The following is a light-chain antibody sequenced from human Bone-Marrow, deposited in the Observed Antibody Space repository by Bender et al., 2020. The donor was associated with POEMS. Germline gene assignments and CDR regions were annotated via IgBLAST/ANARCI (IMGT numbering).Light chain of an antibody. CDR1: NIRSKT. Sequence: SYVLTQPPSVSVAPGQTARITCEAKNIRSKTVHWYQQKPGQAPVLVVYDDSDRPSGVPDRFSGSKSGTSASLAITGLQAEDEADYYCQSYDSSLSGWVFGGGTKLTVL. V-gene: IGLV3-21*02. J-gene: IGLJ3*02. CDR3: QSYDSSLSGWV. CDR2: DDS.